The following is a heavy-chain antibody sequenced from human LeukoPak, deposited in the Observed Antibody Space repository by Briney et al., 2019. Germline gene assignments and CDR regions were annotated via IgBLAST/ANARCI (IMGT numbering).Heavy chain of an antibody. V-gene: IGHV3-30*18. J-gene: IGHJ4*02. CDR3: AKGYYYDSSGYSAPDY. CDR2: ISYDGSNK. D-gene: IGHD3-22*01. CDR1: GFTFSSYA. Sequence: GGSLRLSCAASGFTFSSYAMSWVRQAPGKGLEWVAVISYDGSNKYYADSVKGRFTISRDNSKNTLYLQMNSLRAEDTAVYYCAKGYYYDSSGYSAPDYWGQGTLVTVSS.